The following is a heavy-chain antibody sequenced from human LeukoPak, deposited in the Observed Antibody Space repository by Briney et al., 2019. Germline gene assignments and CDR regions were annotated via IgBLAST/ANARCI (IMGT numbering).Heavy chain of an antibody. Sequence: GGSLRLSCAASGFTFSSYSMNWVRQAPGKGLEWVSSISSSSSYIYYADSVKGRFTISRDNSKNTLYLQMNSLRAEDTAVYYCAKASPIHSSSWYTSSFDYWGQGTLVTVSS. CDR3: AKASPIHSSSWYTSSFDY. J-gene: IGHJ4*02. CDR2: ISSSSSYI. V-gene: IGHV3-21*04. CDR1: GFTFSSYS. D-gene: IGHD6-13*01.